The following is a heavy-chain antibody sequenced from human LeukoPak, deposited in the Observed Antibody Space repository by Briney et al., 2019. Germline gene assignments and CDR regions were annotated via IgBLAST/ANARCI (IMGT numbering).Heavy chain of an antibody. J-gene: IGHJ4*02. Sequence: GGSLRLSCAASGFTFSSYGMYWVRQAPGKGLEWVAVIWYDGSNKYYADSVKGRFTISRDNSKNTLYLQMNSLRAEDTAVHYCARGASGYSYGVYARDFDYWGQGTLVTVSS. CDR2: IWYDGSNK. D-gene: IGHD5-18*01. V-gene: IGHV3-33*07. CDR1: GFTFSSYG. CDR3: ARGASGYSYGVYARDFDY.